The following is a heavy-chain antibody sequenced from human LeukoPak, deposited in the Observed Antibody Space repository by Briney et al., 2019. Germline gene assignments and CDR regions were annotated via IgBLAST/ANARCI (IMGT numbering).Heavy chain of an antibody. J-gene: IGHJ1*01. V-gene: IGHV3-30*14. CDR1: GFTFSSCA. D-gene: IGHD3-22*01. Sequence: PGGSLRLSCAASGFTFSSCAMHWVRQAPGKGLEWVAVISFDGSNKYYADSVKGRFTNSRDNSKNTLYLQMNSLRAEDTAVYYCARGYYDSGGYYYWYFHHWGQGTLVTVSS. CDR2: ISFDGSNK. CDR3: ARGYYDSGGYYYWYFHH.